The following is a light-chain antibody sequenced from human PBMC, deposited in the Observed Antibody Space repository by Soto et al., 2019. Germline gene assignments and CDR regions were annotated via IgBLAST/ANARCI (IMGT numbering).Light chain of an antibody. CDR2: DAS. CDR1: QDIRFY. V-gene: IGKV1-33*01. J-gene: IGKJ5*01. CDR3: QHYNSLPIT. Sequence: DIQMTQSPSSLSASLGDRVTITCQASQDIRFYLNWYQHKTGQAPKLLIYDASQLETGVPSKFSGSGSRTDFTFTIYNLQAEDIGTYYCQHYNSLPITFGQGTRLEIK.